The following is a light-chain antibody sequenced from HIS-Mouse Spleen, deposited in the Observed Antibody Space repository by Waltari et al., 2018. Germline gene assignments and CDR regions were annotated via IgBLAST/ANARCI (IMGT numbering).Light chain of an antibody. V-gene: IGKV1-9*01. CDR2: AAS. Sequence: DIQLTQSPSFLSASVGDRVTITCRASQGISSYLAWYQQKPGKAPKLLIYAASTLQSGVPSRFSGSGSGTEFTLTISSRQPEDFATYYCQQFVTFGQGTKLEIK. CDR1: QGISSY. J-gene: IGKJ2*01. CDR3: QQFVT.